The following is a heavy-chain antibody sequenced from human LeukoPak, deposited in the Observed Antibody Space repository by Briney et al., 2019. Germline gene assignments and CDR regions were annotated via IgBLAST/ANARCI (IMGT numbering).Heavy chain of an antibody. V-gene: IGHV3-7*01. Sequence: GGSLRLSCAASGFTFSSYWMSWVRQAPGKGLEWVANIKQDGSEKYYVDSVKGRFTISRDNAKNSLYLQMNSLRAEDTAVYYCARDHPWLLQVNDAFDIWGQGTMVTVSS. CDR1: GFTFSSYW. CDR3: ARDHPWLLQVNDAFDI. CDR2: IKQDGSEK. J-gene: IGHJ3*02. D-gene: IGHD3-22*01.